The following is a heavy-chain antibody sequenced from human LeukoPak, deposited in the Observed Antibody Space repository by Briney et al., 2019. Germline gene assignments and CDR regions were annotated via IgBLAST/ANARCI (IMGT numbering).Heavy chain of an antibody. CDR1: GYSISSGYY. D-gene: IGHD6-6*01. CDR3: ARQGIAARIYFDY. CDR2: IYHSGST. V-gene: IGHV4-38-2*01. J-gene: IGHJ4*02. Sequence: PSETLSLTCAVSGYSISSGYYWGWIRQPPGKGLEWIGSIYHSGSTYYNPSLKSRVTISVDTSKNQFSLKLSSVTAAGTAVYYCARQGIAARIYFDYWGQGTLVTVSS.